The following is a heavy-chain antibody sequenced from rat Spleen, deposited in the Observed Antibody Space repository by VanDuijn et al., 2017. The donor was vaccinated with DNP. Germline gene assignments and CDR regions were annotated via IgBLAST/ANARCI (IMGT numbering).Heavy chain of an antibody. Sequence: EVQLLESGGGLVQPGRSLKLSCAASGFTFSNYGMAWVRQTPTKGLEWVASICTGGGNTYYRDSVKGRFTISRDNAQSTLYLQMDSLRSEDTATYYCARHSKIMPYYYAMDAWGQGASVTVSS. D-gene: IGHD1-12*01. CDR3: ARHSKIMPYYYAMDA. CDR2: ICTGGGNT. J-gene: IGHJ4*01. V-gene: IGHV5S13*01. CDR1: GFTFSNYG.